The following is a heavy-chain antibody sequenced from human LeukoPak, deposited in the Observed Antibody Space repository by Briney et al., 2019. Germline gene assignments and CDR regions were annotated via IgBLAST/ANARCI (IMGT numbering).Heavy chain of an antibody. J-gene: IGHJ5*02. V-gene: IGHV4-59*01. CDR1: GGSISSYY. CDR3: ARDRPAANWFDP. CDR2: IYYSGST. D-gene: IGHD2-2*01. Sequence: PSETLSLTCTVSGGSISSYYGSWIRQPPGKGLEWIGYIYYSGSTNYNPSLKSRVTISVDTSKNQFSLKLSSVTAADTAVYYCARDRPAANWFDPWGQGTLVTVSS.